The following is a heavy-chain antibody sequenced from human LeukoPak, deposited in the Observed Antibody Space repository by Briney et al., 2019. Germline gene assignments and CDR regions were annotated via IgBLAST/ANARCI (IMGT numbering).Heavy chain of an antibody. CDR1: GFTFSSYA. J-gene: IGHJ4*02. CDR2: ISGSGGST. D-gene: IGHD5-18*01. Sequence: GGSLRLSCAASGFTFSSYAMSWVRQAPGKGLEWVSAISGSGGSTYYADSVKGRFTISRDNSKNTLYLQMNSLRAEDTAVYYCAKEGGERGYSYGVFDYWGQGTLVTVSS. V-gene: IGHV3-23*01. CDR3: AKEGGERGYSYGVFDY.